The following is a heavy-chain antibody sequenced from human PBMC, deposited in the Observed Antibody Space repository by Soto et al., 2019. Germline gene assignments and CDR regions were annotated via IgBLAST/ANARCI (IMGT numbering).Heavy chain of an antibody. J-gene: IGHJ3*02. D-gene: IGHD3-16*01. CDR1: GGTLTNHA. CDR2: IIPTFGTV. CDR3: AAIRGEYRLGGAIDI. Sequence: QVHLVQSGAELKKPGSSVKLSCKTSGGTLTNHAIIWVRQAPGQRLLWMGGIIPTFGTVNYSLKFQVRLTITADEETGTASMELTYPRPEDTAVYYCAAIRGEYRLGGAIDIWGQGTVVTVSA. V-gene: IGHV1-69*12.